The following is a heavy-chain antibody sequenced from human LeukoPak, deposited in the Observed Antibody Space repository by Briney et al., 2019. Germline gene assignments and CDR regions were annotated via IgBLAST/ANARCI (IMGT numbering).Heavy chain of an antibody. CDR2: ISHSGST. V-gene: IGHV4-34*01. CDR3: ARDLSSWYAGWFDP. Sequence: PSETLSLTCAVYGGSFSGYYWSWIRQPPGKGLEWIGEISHSGSTNYNPSLKSRVTISVDTSKNQFSLKLSSVTAADTAVYYCARDLSSWYAGWFDPWGQGTLVTVSS. CDR1: GGSFSGYY. J-gene: IGHJ5*02. D-gene: IGHD6-13*01.